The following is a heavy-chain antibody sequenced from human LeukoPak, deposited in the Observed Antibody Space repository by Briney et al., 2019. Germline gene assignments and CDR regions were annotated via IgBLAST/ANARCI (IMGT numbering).Heavy chain of an antibody. J-gene: IGHJ4*02. CDR3: ARDLSFGIAPKYSGSPTFDY. Sequence: SETLSLTCAVYGGSFSGYYWSWIRQPPGKGLEWIGEINHSGSTNYNPSLKSRVTISVDTSKNQFSLQLNSVTPEDTAVYYCARDLSFGIAPKYSGSPTFDYWGQGTLVTVSS. CDR1: GGSFSGYY. D-gene: IGHD1-26*01. V-gene: IGHV4-34*01. CDR2: INHSGST.